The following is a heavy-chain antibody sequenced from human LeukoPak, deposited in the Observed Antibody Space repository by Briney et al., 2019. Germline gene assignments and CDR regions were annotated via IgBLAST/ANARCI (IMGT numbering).Heavy chain of an antibody. CDR2: IYSGGST. Sequence: GGSLRLSCAASGFTVSSNYMSWVRQAPGKGLEWVSVIYSGGSTYYADSVKGRFTISRENSKNTLYLQMNSLRAEDTAVYYCATSSGWYRFDYWGQGTLVTVSS. CDR1: GFTVSSNY. CDR3: ATSSGWYRFDY. V-gene: IGHV3-66*01. D-gene: IGHD6-19*01. J-gene: IGHJ4*02.